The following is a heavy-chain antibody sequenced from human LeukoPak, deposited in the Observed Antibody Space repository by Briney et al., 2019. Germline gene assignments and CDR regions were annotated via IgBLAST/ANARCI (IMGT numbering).Heavy chain of an antibody. CDR1: GGSISSNKYY. CDR2: IYYSGST. CDR3: ATPYSGGYQGLDI. Sequence: KTSETLSLTCTVSGGSISSNKYYWGWIRQPPGKGLEWIGSIYYSGSTYYNPTLKSRVTIFVGTSKNQFSLKLSSVTAADTAVYYCATPYSGGYQGLDIWGQGTMVTVSS. D-gene: IGHD1-26*01. V-gene: IGHV4-39*01. J-gene: IGHJ3*02.